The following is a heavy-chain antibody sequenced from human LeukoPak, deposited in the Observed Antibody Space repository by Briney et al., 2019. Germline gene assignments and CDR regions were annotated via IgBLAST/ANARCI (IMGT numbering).Heavy chain of an antibody. CDR3: AREVNGDYRDF. D-gene: IGHD4-17*01. CDR1: GGSIRTCY. Sequence: PSETLSLTCSVSGGSIRTCYWSWIRQSADKGLEYIGRMQAIGTTNYNPSLKSRVTISVDKSKNQFSLKLTSVTAADTAVYFCAREVNGDYRDFWGQGILVTVSS. V-gene: IGHV4-4*07. CDR2: MQAIGTT. J-gene: IGHJ4*02.